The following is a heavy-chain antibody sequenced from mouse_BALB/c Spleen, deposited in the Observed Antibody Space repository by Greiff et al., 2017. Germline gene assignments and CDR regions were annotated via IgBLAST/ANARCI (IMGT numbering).Heavy chain of an antibody. CDR3: ARTGLYWYFDV. V-gene: IGHV5-17*02. D-gene: IGHD4-1*01. CDR1: GFTFSSFG. J-gene: IGHJ1*01. Sequence: EVQLVESGGGLVQPGGSRKLSCAASGFTFSSFGMHWVRQAPEKGLEWVAYISSGSSTIYYADTVKGRFTISRDNPKNTLFLQMTSLRSEDTAMYYCARTGLYWYFDVWGAGTTVTVSS. CDR2: ISSGSSTI.